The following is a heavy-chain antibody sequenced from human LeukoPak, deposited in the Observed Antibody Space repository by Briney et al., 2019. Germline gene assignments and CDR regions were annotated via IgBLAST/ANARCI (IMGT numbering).Heavy chain of an antibody. CDR3: ARTQQLGLRSPLDP. J-gene: IGHJ5*02. CDR2: IIPIFGTA. CDR1: GGTSTSYA. Sequence: GASVKVSCKASGGTSTSYAFGWGRQAPGQGLDWRGGIIPIFGTANYAQKFQGRVTITADKSTSTAYMELSSLRSEDTAVYYCARTQQLGLRSPLDPWGQGTLVTVSS. D-gene: IGHD6-13*01. V-gene: IGHV1-69*06.